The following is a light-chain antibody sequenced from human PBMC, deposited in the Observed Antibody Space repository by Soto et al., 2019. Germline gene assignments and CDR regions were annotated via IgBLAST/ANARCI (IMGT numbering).Light chain of an antibody. CDR2: GAS. V-gene: IGKV3-15*01. J-gene: IGKJ1*01. CDR3: QQYNNWWT. CDR1: QSVSSN. Sequence: EIVMTQSPATLSVSPGERATLSCGASQSVSSNLAWYQQKPGQAPRLLIYGASTRATGIPARFSGSGSGTEFTLTIRSLQSEDFAVYYCQQYNNWWTFGQGTKVEIK.